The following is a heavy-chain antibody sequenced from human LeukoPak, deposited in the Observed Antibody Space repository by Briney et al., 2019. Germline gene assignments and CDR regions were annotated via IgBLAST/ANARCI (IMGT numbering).Heavy chain of an antibody. J-gene: IGHJ4*02. CDR3: ASDCGDCYPGMGY. CDR2: IIPIFGTA. D-gene: IGHD2-21*02. Sequence: SVKVSCKASGGTFSSYAISWVRQAPGQGLEWMGGIIPIFGTANYAQKFQGRVTITTDESTSTAYMELSSLRSEDTAVHYCASDCGDCYPGMGYWGQGTLVTVSS. V-gene: IGHV1-69*05. CDR1: GGTFSSYA.